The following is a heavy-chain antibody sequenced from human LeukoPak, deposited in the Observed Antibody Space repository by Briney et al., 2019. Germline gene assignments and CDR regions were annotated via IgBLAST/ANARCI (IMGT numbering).Heavy chain of an antibody. CDR2: IYYSGST. CDR3: ARGATADAFGI. J-gene: IGHJ3*02. Sequence: TSETLSLTCTVSGGSISSYYWSWIRQPPGKGLEWIGYIYYSGSTNYNPSLKSRVTISVDTSKNQFSLKLSSVTAADTAVYYCARGATADAFGIWGQGTMVTVSS. CDR1: GGSISSYY. V-gene: IGHV4-59*01.